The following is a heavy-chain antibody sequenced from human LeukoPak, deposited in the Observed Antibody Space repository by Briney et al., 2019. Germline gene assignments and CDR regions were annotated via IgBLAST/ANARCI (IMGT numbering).Heavy chain of an antibody. D-gene: IGHD6-13*01. Sequence: SETLSLTCTVSGGSSSSSSYYWGWIRQPLGEGLEWIGNVYYSGSTYYNPSLKSRVTMSVDTSKNQFSLKLSSVTAADTAVYYCARAKQPDVGTLWFDPWGRGTLVVVSS. CDR3: ARAKQPDVGTLWFDP. J-gene: IGHJ5*02. CDR2: VYYSGST. CDR1: GGSSSSSSYY. V-gene: IGHV4-39*07.